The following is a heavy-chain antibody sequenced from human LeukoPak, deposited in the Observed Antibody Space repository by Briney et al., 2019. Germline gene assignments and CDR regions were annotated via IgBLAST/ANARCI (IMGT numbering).Heavy chain of an antibody. CDR3: ARAATSDYGDYSWFDP. CDR1: GYTFTGYY. D-gene: IGHD4-17*01. Sequence: PGASVKVSCKASGYTFTGYYMHWVRQAPGQGLEWMGWINPNSGGTNYAQKFQGRVTMARDTSISTAYMELSRLRSDDTAVYYCARAATSDYGDYSWFDPWGQGTLVTVSS. V-gene: IGHV1-2*02. CDR2: INPNSGGT. J-gene: IGHJ5*02.